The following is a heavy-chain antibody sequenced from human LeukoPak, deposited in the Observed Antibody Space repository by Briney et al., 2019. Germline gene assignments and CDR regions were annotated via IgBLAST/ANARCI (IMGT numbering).Heavy chain of an antibody. V-gene: IGHV3-20*04. CDR1: GFTFDDYG. D-gene: IGHD6-19*01. CDR2: INWNGGST. Sequence: PGGSLRLSCAASGFTFDDYGMSWVRQAPGKGLEWVSGINWNGGSTGYADSVKGRFTISRDNAKNSLYLQMNSLRAEDTALYYCARASSGWYEGDFDYWGQGTLVTVSS. J-gene: IGHJ4*02. CDR3: ARASSGWYEGDFDY.